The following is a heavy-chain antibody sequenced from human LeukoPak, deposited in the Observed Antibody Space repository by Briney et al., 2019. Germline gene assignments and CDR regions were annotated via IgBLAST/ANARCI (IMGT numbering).Heavy chain of an antibody. D-gene: IGHD6-19*01. J-gene: IGHJ4*02. Sequence: GESLKISCQGSGYSFATYWIAWVRQMPGEGLEWMGIIYPGDSGTTYSPSFQGQVTISADRSATSAYLQWTSLKASDTAIYYCARQRGTGWYDYRGQGTLVTVSS. CDR2: IYPGDSGT. CDR1: GYSFATYW. CDR3: ARQRGTGWYDY. V-gene: IGHV5-51*01.